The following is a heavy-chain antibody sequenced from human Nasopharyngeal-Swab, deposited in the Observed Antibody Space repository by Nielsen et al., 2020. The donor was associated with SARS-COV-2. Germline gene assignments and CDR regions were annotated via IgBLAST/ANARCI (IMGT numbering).Heavy chain of an antibody. J-gene: IGHJ6*02. CDR1: GFTFSSYW. Sequence: GESLKISCAASGFTFSSYWMSWVRQAPGKGLEWVANIKQDGSEKYYLDSVKGRFTISRDNAKNSLILQMNSLRDEDTAVYYCARGCVLTGPSCYYYGMDVWGQGTTVTVSS. V-gene: IGHV3-7*01. CDR2: IKQDGSEK. CDR3: ARGCVLTGPSCYYYGMDV. D-gene: IGHD3-9*01.